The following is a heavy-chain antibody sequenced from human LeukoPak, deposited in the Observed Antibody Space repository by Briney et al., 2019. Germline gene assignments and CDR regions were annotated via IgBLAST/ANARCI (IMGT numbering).Heavy chain of an antibody. D-gene: IGHD4-17*01. Sequence: GGSLRLSCAASGFTFSSYSMNWVRQAPGKGLEWVSYVSTGGSTIYYADSVKGRFTVSRDNAKNSLYLQMNSLRAEDTAVYYCARDTTDDYGDYYFDYWGQGTLVTVSS. J-gene: IGHJ4*02. CDR3: ARDTTDDYGDYYFDY. CDR1: GFTFSSYS. V-gene: IGHV3-48*04. CDR2: VSTGGSTI.